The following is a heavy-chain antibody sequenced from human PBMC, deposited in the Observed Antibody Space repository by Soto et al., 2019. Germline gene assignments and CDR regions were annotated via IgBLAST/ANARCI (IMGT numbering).Heavy chain of an antibody. CDR2: ISSSGHTI. D-gene: IGHD2-2*01. V-gene: IGHV3-11*01. CDR3: ARRLCSSTSCYDADF. J-gene: IGHJ4*02. CDR1: GFTFSDYY. Sequence: QVQLVESGGGLVKPGGSLRLSCAASGFTFSDYYMSWIRQAPGKGLEWVSYISSSGHTIHYADSVKGRFTISRDNAKNSLYLQMNSMRADDPAVYYCARRLCSSTSCYDADFWGQGTLVSVSS.